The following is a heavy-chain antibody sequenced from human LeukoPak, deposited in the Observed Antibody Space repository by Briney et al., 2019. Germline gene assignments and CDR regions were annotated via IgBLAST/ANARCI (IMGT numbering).Heavy chain of an antibody. CDR2: IKQDGGGK. Sequence: PGGSLRLSCAASGLTFSSYSMSWVRQAPGKGPECVANIKQDGGGKYYADSVKGRFTISRDNAENTLFLHMNSLRAEDTAVYYCARCAVAAAGDYWGRGTLVTVSS. V-gene: IGHV3-7*01. J-gene: IGHJ4*02. D-gene: IGHD6-13*01. CDR3: ARCAVAAAGDY. CDR1: GLTFSSYS.